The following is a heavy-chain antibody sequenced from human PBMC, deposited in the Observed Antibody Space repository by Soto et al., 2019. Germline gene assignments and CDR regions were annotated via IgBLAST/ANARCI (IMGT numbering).Heavy chain of an antibody. Sequence: GGSLRLSCAASGFTFSVYAMTWVRQAPGKGLEWVSGISGSGGSTYYADSVKGRFTISRDNSKNTLYLQMNSLRAEDTAVYYCAKANDFWGGYYIAYYFDYWGQGTLVTVSS. J-gene: IGHJ4*02. CDR1: GFTFSVYA. V-gene: IGHV3-23*01. D-gene: IGHD3-3*01. CDR2: ISGSGGST. CDR3: AKANDFWGGYYIAYYFDY.